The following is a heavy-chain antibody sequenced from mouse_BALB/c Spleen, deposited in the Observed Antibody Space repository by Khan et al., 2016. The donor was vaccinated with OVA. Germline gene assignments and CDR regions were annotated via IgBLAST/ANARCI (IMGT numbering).Heavy chain of an antibody. CDR3: ARGTVGRFAY. D-gene: IGHD1-1*01. J-gene: IGHJ3*01. V-gene: IGHV3-2*02. CDR1: GYSITSDYA. CDR2: ISYSGST. Sequence: EVQLQESGPGLVKPSQSLSLTCTVTGYSITSDYAWNWIRQFPGNKLEWMGFISYSGSTSYKSSLKSRIFITRDTSKNQFFLQLNSVTTEDTATYYCARGTVGRFAYWGQGTLVTVS.